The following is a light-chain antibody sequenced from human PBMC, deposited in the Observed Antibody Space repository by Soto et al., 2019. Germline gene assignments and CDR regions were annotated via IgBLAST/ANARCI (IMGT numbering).Light chain of an antibody. CDR3: QQSHSTPIT. CDR1: QGISNW. Sequence: DIHMTQSPSTLSGSVGDRVTSTWRASQGISNWLAWYRQKPGKAPDLLISSASSLQGGVPSRFSGSGSGTDFTLTISTLEPEDFATYYCQQSHSTPITFGQGTRLEIK. V-gene: IGKV1-39*01. J-gene: IGKJ5*01. CDR2: SAS.